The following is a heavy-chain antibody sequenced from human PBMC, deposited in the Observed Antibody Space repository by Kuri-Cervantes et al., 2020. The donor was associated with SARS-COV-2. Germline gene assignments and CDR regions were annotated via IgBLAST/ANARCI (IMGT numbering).Heavy chain of an antibody. CDR1: GFTFSNYA. V-gene: IGHV3-23*01. D-gene: IGHD3-10*01. J-gene: IGHJ4*02. CDR3: AKDPSPYSVLLWFGEFGFDY. Sequence: WGSLRLSCVVSGFTFSNYAMNWVRQAPGKGLEWVSSISDTGNSAYHADSVQGRFTVSRDNSKNTLYLQMNSLRAEDTAVYYCAKDPSPYSVLLWFGEFGFDYWGQGTLVTVSS. CDR2: ISDTGNSA.